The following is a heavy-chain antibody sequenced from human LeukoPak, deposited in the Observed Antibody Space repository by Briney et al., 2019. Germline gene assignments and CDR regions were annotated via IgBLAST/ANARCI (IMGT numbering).Heavy chain of an antibody. J-gene: IGHJ4*02. CDR1: GFTVSSNH. CDR3: ARNHFEDY. Sequence: GGSLRLSCAASGFTVSSNHMSWVRQAPGKGLEWVSVIYSGGSTYSADSVKGRFTISRDNSKNTLYLQMNSLRAEDTAVYYCARNHFEDYWGQGTLVTVSS. CDR2: IYSGGST. V-gene: IGHV3-53*01. D-gene: IGHD3-9*01.